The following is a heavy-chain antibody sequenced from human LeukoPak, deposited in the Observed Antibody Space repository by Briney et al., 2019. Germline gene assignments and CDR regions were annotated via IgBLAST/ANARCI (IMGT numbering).Heavy chain of an antibody. CDR2: IIPIFGTA. D-gene: IGHD5-12*01. V-gene: IGHV1-69*01. Sequence: KISCKASGGTFSSYAISWVRQAPGQGLEWMGGIIPIFGTANYAQKFQGRVTITADESTSTAYMELSSLRSEDTAVYYCARENKDSGPRGDGMDVWGQGTTVTVSS. CDR3: ARENKDSGPRGDGMDV. J-gene: IGHJ6*02. CDR1: GGTFSSYA.